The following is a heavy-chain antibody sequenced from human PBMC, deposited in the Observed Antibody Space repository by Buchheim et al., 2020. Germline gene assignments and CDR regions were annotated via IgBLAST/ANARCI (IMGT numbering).Heavy chain of an antibody. V-gene: IGHV3-30-3*01. J-gene: IGHJ4*02. CDR2: ISYDGSNK. D-gene: IGHD3-22*01. CDR3: ARDPSYYYDSSVDY. Sequence: VQLLESGGGVVQPGRSLRLSCAASGFTFSSYAMHWVRQAPGKGLEWVAVISYDGSNKYYADSVKGRFTISRDNSKHTLYLQMNSLRAEDTAVYYCARDPSYYYDSSVDYWGQGTL. CDR1: GFTFSSYA.